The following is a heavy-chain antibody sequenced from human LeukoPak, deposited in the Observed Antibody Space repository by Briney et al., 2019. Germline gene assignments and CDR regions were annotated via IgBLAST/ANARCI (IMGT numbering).Heavy chain of an antibody. D-gene: IGHD3-22*01. V-gene: IGHV5-51*01. CDR1: GYKFNAYW. CDR3: ARPNITSYYDSRGYDAFDV. Sequence: GESLKISCKGSGYKFNAYWIAWVRQMLGKGLEWMGIIYPDDSDTRYSPSFQGQVTISADKSVSIAYLQWSSLKASDTAMYYCARPNITSYYDSRGYDAFDVWGQGTMVIASS. CDR2: IYPDDSDT. J-gene: IGHJ3*01.